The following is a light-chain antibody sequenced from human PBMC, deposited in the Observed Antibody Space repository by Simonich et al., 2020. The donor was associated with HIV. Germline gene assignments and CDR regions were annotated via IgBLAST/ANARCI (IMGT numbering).Light chain of an antibody. V-gene: IGKV2-29*02. J-gene: IGKJ4*01. CDR2: EVS. CDR1: QSLLHSGGKTY. Sequence: EIVMTQSPLSLPVTPGEPASISCKSSQSLLHSGGKTYLHWYLQKPGQSPQLLIYEVSSRFSGVPDRFSGSGSGTDFTLNISRAEAEDVGIYYCMQGINLPLTFGGGTKVEIK. CDR3: MQGINLPLT.